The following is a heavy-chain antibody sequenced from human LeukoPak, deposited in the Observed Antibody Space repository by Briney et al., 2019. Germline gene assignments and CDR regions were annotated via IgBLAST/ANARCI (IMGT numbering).Heavy chain of an antibody. V-gene: IGHV1-69*04. J-gene: IGHJ5*02. D-gene: IGHD6-13*01. CDR2: IIPILGIA. Sequence: ASVKVSCKASGGSFSSYAISWVRQAPGQGLEWMGRIIPILGIANYAQKFQGRVTITADKSTSTAYMELSSLRSEDTAVYYCAREAGRFGSSWYGWFDPWGQGTLVTVSS. CDR1: GGSFSSYA. CDR3: AREAGRFGSSWYGWFDP.